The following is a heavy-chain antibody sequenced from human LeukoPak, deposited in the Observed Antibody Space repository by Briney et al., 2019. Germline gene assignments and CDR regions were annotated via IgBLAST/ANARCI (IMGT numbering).Heavy chain of an antibody. CDR3: ARGLATDIVVVPAATGPEDV. V-gene: IGHV4-34*01. J-gene: IGHJ6*02. CDR2: INHSGST. D-gene: IGHD2-2*01. Sequence: SETLSLTCAVYGGSFSGYYWSWIRQPPGKGLEWIGEINHSGSTNYNPSLKSRVTISVDTSKNQFSQKLGSVTAADTAVYYCARGLATDIVVVPAATGPEDVWGQGTTVTVSS. CDR1: GGSFSGYY.